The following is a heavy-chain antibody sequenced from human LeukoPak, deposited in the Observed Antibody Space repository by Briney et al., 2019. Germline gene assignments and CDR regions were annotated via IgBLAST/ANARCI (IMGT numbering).Heavy chain of an antibody. D-gene: IGHD2-15*01. Sequence: SETLSLTCTVSGGSISGGGYYWNWIRQHPGKGLEWIGYIYYSGSTYYNPSLKSRVTISVDTSKNQFSLRLSSVTAADTAVYYCALGYCGGGSCYAREYFQHWGQGALVTVSS. CDR2: IYYSGST. CDR3: ALGYCGGGSCYAREYFQH. J-gene: IGHJ1*01. V-gene: IGHV4-31*03. CDR1: GGSISGGGYY.